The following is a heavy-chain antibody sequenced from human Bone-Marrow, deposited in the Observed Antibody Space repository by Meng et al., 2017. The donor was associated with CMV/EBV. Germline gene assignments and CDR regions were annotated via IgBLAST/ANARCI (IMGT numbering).Heavy chain of an antibody. Sequence: SETLSLTCTVSGGSIGSYYWSWIRQPPGKGLEWIGYIYYSGSTNYNPSLKSRVTISVDTSKNQFSLKLSSVTAADTAVYYCARDIDPYSSSWAFDYWGQGPRVTGSS. D-gene: IGHD6-13*01. V-gene: IGHV4-59*01. CDR3: ARDIDPYSSSWAFDY. J-gene: IGHJ4*02. CDR2: IYYSGST. CDR1: GGSIGSYY.